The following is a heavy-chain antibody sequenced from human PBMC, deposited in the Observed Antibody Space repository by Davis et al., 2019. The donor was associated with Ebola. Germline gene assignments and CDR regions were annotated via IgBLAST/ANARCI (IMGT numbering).Heavy chain of an antibody. J-gene: IGHJ4*02. D-gene: IGHD2-8*02. CDR3: ARLLDY. CDR1: GGSISSHY. V-gene: IGHV4-59*08. CDR2: IYYSGST. Sequence: PSETLSLTCTVSGGSISSHYWSWIRQPPGKGLEWIGYIYYSGSTNYNPSLKSRVTISVDTSKNQFSLKLSSVTAADTAVYYCARLLDYWGQGTLVTVSS.